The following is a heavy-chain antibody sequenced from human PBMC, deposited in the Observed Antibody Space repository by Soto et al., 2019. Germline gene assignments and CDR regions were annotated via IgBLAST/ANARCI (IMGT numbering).Heavy chain of an antibody. CDR1: GFTFSSYA. V-gene: IGHV3-23*01. CDR2: ISGSGGST. Sequence: LSLTCAASGFTFSSYAMSWVRQAPGKGLEWVSAISGSGGSTYYADSVKGRFTIYRDNSKNTLYLQMNSLRAADTAVDYCAKSRIGRIAAAGIFDYWGQGTLVTVSS. J-gene: IGHJ4*02. CDR3: AKSRIGRIAAAGIFDY. D-gene: IGHD6-13*01.